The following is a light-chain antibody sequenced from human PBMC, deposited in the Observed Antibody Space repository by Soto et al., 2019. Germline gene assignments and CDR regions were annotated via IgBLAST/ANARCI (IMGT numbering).Light chain of an antibody. Sequence: EIVMTQSPATLSVSPGERATLSRRASQSVRRNLAWYQPKRGQAPRLXIYGASTRETGIPARFSGSGSGTDFTLTISSLEPEDFAVYYCQQRSNWPITFGQGTRLEIK. CDR3: QQRSNWPIT. CDR1: QSVRRN. V-gene: IGKV3-11*01. J-gene: IGKJ5*01. CDR2: GAS.